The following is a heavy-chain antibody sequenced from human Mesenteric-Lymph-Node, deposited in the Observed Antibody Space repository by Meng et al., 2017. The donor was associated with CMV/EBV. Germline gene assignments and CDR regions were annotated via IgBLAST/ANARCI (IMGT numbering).Heavy chain of an antibody. CDR1: GFTFIDYS. CDR3: AQMTTGFDY. Sequence: GESLKISCAASGFTFIDYSMSWIRQAPGKGLEWVSYITTSGSTTYYADSVKGRFTISRDNAKNSLYLQMNRLRAEDTAVYYCAQMTTGFDYWGQGTLVTVSS. D-gene: IGHD4-11*01. CDR2: ITTSGSTT. J-gene: IGHJ4*02. V-gene: IGHV3-11*01.